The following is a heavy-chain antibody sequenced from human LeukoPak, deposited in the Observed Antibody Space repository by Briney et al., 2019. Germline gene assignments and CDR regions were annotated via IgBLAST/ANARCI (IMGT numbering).Heavy chain of an antibody. J-gene: IGHJ4*02. CDR1: GFTFWSYA. Sequence: GGSLRLSCVTSGFTFWSYAMSWVRQAPGKGLEWVSGISGSGGSTYYADSVKGRFTISRDNSKNTLYLQMNSLRAEDTAVYYCAKGRDGYNADFDYWGQGTLVTVSS. CDR3: AKGRDGYNADFDY. V-gene: IGHV3-23*01. D-gene: IGHD5-24*01. CDR2: ISGSGGST.